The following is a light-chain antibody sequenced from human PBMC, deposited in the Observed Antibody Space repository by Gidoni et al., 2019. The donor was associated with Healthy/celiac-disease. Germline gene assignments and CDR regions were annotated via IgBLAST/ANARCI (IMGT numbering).Light chain of an antibody. J-gene: IGKJ1*01. Sequence: DIQMTQSPSTLSASVGDRVTSTCRASQSISSWLAWYQQKPWKAPKLLIYKASSLESGVPSRFSGSGSGTEFTLTISSLQPDDFATYYCQQYNSYSAFGQGTKVEIK. CDR2: KAS. CDR1: QSISSW. V-gene: IGKV1-5*03. CDR3: QQYNSYSA.